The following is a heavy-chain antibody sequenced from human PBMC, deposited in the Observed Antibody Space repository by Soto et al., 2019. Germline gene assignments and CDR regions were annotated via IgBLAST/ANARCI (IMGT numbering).Heavy chain of an antibody. Sequence: LRLSCAASGFTFSSYAMSWVRQAPGKGLEWVSAISGSGGSTYYADSVKGRFTISRDNSKNTLYLQMNSLRAEDTAVYYCAKYQTEYRSSRYYYVMDVRGQGTKVTVS. J-gene: IGHJ6*02. CDR2: ISGSGGST. V-gene: IGHV3-23*01. D-gene: IGHD6-6*01. CDR3: AKYQTEYRSSRYYYVMDV. CDR1: GFTFSSYA.